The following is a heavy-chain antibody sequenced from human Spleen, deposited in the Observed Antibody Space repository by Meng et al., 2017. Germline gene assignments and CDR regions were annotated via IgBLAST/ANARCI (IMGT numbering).Heavy chain of an antibody. CDR3: VKHSSDWSLDS. D-gene: IGHD6-19*01. V-gene: IGHV1-18*01. CDR1: AYASGTYG. CDR2: FVNYGDT. Sequence: QVHMPQSGPEVKKPGASVRVSCTASAYASGTYGISWVRQAPGQGLEWMGWFVNYGDTYPAPKFQGRVTMTTDTSTTTAYMELRSLRSDDSALYYCVKHSSDWSLDSWGQGTLVTVSS. J-gene: IGHJ4*02.